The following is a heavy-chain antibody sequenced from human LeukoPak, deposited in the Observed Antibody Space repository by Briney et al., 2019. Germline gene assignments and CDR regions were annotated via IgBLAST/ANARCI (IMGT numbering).Heavy chain of an antibody. CDR1: GYTFTSYY. J-gene: IGHJ4*02. D-gene: IGHD2-15*01. CDR3: ARAQYCSGGSCYSPFDY. Sequence: ASVKVSCKASGYTFTSYYMHWVRQAPGQGLEWMGIINPSGGSTSYAQKFQGRVTMTRDTSTSTVYMELSSLRSEDTAVYYCARAQYCSGGSCYSPFDYWGQGTLVTVSS. CDR2: INPSGGST. V-gene: IGHV1-46*01.